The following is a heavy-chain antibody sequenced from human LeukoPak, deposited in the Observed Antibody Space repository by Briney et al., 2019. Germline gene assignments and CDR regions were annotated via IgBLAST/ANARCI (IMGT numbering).Heavy chain of an antibody. CDR1: GGSITGYY. D-gene: IGHD2/OR15-2a*01. Sequence: SETLSLTCTVSGGSITGYYWRWIRQPPGKGLEWVGYIFSSGSTNYNPSLKSRVTISLDTSKSQFSLKLISVTASDTAVYYCARLTKFLTTYYPTPWGQGTLVTVSS. J-gene: IGHJ5*02. CDR2: IFSSGST. CDR3: ARLTKFLTTYYPTP. V-gene: IGHV4-59*08.